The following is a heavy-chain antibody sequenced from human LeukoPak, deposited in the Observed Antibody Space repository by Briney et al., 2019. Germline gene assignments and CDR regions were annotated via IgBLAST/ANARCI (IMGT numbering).Heavy chain of an antibody. V-gene: IGHV1-46*01. CDR1: GYTFTSYY. Sequence: ASVKVSCKASGYTFTSYYMHWVRQAPGQGLEWMGIINPSGGSTSCAQKFQGRVTMTRDTSTSTVYMELSSLRSEDTAVYYCASTPGRQDYYYYMDVWGKGTTVTVSS. CDR3: ASTPGRQDYYYYMDV. CDR2: INPSGGST. D-gene: IGHD2-15*01. J-gene: IGHJ6*03.